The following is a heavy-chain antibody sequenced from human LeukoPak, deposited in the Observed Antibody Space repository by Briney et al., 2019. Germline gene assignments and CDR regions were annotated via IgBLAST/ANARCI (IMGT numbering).Heavy chain of an antibody. V-gene: IGHV3-21*01. CDR3: ARSGGGMDDY. D-gene: IGHD3-16*01. Sequence: GGSLRLSCAASGLTFSSYRMNWVRQAPGKGLEWVSSISSSGNYIYYADSVKGRFTISRDNARNSLYLQMNSLRAEDTAVYYCARSGGGMDDYWGQGTLVTVSS. J-gene: IGHJ4*02. CDR1: GLTFSSYR. CDR2: ISSSGNYI.